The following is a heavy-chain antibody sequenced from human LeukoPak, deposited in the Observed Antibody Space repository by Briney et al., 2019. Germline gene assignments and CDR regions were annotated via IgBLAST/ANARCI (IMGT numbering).Heavy chain of an antibody. CDR2: ISGSGGNT. J-gene: IGHJ4*02. CDR1: GFTFTNP. D-gene: IGHD1-1*01. Sequence: PGGSLRLSCVGSGFTFTNPLSWVRQAPGKGLEWVSAISGSGGNTYYGDSVRGRFTISRDNSKNTLYLQMNSLRAEDTAVYYCATTKPARRYFDYWGQGTLVTVSS. CDR3: ATTKPARRYFDY. V-gene: IGHV3-23*01.